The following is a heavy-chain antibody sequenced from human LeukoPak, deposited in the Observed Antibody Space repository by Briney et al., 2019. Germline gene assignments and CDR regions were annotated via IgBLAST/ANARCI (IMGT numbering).Heavy chain of an antibody. CDR3: ANANYYDSSGYELFDF. CDR2: ISGSGGST. Sequence: GGSLRLSCAASGFTFSSYAMSWVRQAPGKGLEWVSAISGSGGSTYYADSVKGQFTISRDNSKSTLYLQMNSLRAEDTAVYYCANANYYDSSGYELFDFWGQGTLVTVSS. CDR1: GFTFSSYA. V-gene: IGHV3-23*01. J-gene: IGHJ4*02. D-gene: IGHD3-22*01.